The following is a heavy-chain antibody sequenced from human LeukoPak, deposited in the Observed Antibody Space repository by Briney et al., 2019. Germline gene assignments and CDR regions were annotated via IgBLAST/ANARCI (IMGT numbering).Heavy chain of an antibody. J-gene: IGHJ4*02. V-gene: IGHV3-7*01. Sequence: GGSLRLSCAASGFTFSSYWMSWVRQAPGKGLEWVANIKQDGSDKYYVDSVKGRFTISRDNAKNSLYLQMNSLRAEDTAVYYCARAPPPPYYDFWSGPQRHFDYWGQGTLVTVSS. CDR1: GFTFSSYW. D-gene: IGHD3-3*01. CDR3: ARAPPPPYYDFWSGPQRHFDY. CDR2: IKQDGSDK.